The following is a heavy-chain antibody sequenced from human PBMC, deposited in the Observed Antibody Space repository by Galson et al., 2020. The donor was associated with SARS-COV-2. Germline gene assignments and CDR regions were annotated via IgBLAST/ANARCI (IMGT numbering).Heavy chain of an antibody. J-gene: IGHJ4*02. CDR2: MNPNSGNS. CDR3: ATPIVGGTFDY. V-gene: IGHV1-8*01. Sequence: ASVKVSCKASGSTFSSYDINWVRQAPGQGLEWMGWMNPNSGNSGHAQKFQGRVTMTRNTSISTAYMELSSLRSEDTAVYYCATPIVGGTFDYWGQGTLVSVAS. D-gene: IGHD1-26*01. CDR1: GSTFSSYD.